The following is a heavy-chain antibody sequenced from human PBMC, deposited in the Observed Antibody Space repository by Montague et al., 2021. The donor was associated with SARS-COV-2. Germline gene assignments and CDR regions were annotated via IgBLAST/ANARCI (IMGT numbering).Heavy chain of an antibody. CDR1: GFSFRNYA. CDR3: ARGYFARYGSGSYYKKGGHYHGMDV. Sequence: SLRLSCAASGFSFRNYAMHWVRQAPGKGLEWVAVISFDGGQKNYVDSVKGRFTISRDNSMNNLYLQMNSVRAEDTAGYYCARGYFARYGSGSYYKKGGHYHGMDVWGQGTTVIVSS. D-gene: IGHD3-10*01. CDR2: ISFDGGQK. V-gene: IGHV3-30-3*01. J-gene: IGHJ6*02.